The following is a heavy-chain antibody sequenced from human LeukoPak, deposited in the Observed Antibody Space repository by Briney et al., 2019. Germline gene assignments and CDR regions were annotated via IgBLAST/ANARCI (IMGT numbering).Heavy chain of an antibody. CDR1: GYTFTSYG. CDR2: ISAYNGNT. J-gene: IGHJ3*02. D-gene: IGHD3-9*01. CDR3: ARRYYDILTGYDAFDI. V-gene: IGHV1-18*01. Sequence: GASVKVSCKASGYTFTSYGISWVRQAPGHGLEWMGWISAYNGNTNYAQKLQGRVTMTTDTSTSTAYMELRSLRSDDTAVYYCARRYYDILTGYDAFDIWGQGTMVTVSS.